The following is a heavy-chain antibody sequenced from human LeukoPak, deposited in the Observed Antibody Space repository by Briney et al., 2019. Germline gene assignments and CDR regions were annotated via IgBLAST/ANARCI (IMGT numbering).Heavy chain of an antibody. V-gene: IGHV3-23*01. D-gene: IGHD3-3*01. CDR3: AKDPGPTYYDFWSGYIDY. CDR2: ISGSGGST. CDR1: GFTFSSYA. Sequence: GGSLRLSCAASGFTFSSYAMSWVRQAPGKGLEWVSAISGSGGSTYYADSVKGRFTISRDNSKNTLYLQMNSLRAEDTAVYYCAKDPGPTYYDFWSGYIDYWDQGTLVTVSS. J-gene: IGHJ4*02.